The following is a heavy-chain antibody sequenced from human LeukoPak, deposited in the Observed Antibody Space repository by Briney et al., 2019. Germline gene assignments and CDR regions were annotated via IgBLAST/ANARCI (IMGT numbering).Heavy chain of an antibody. CDR1: GGSFSGYY. D-gene: IGHD6-19*01. CDR2: INHIGST. V-gene: IGHV4-34*01. J-gene: IGHJ6*04. Sequence: PSETLSLTCAVYGGSFSGYYWSWIRQPPGKGLEWIGEINHIGSTNYNPSLKRRVTISVDTSTNHFSLKLSSVTAADTAVYYCARGRTIFRAVAGTNYYYYGMDVWGKGTTVTVSS. CDR3: ARGRTIFRAVAGTNYYYYGMDV.